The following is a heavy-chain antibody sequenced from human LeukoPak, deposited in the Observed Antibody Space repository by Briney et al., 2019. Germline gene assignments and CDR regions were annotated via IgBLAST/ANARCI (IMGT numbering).Heavy chain of an antibody. CDR3: AIKSYYYGSGSSGYFDY. CDR1: GRSSSGYY. D-gene: IGHD3-10*01. V-gene: IGHV4-34*01. J-gene: IGHJ4*02. Sequence: PATPSLICAVYGRSSSGYYWSWISQPPGKGLEWIGEINHSGSTNYNPSLKSRVTISVDTSKNQFSLKLSSVTAADTAVYYCAIKSYYYGSGSSGYFDYWGQGTLVTVST. CDR2: INHSGST.